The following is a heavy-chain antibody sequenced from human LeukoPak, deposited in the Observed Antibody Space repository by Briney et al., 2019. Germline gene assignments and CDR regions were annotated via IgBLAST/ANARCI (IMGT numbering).Heavy chain of an antibody. CDR3: ARARGRITFGGIRHAFDI. CDR2: IIPLLGIT. CDR1: GDTSVSYA. J-gene: IGHJ3*02. V-gene: IGHV1-69*04. D-gene: IGHD3-16*01. Sequence: GSSVKVSCKASGDTSVSYAMNWVRQAPGQGLEWVARIIPLLGITNHAQKLQGRVTVNADTSTNTVYMELSSLRPDDTAVYYCARARGRITFGGIRHAFDIWGQGTLVTASS.